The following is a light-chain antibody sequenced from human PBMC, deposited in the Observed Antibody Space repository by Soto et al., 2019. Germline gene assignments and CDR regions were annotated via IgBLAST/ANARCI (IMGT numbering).Light chain of an antibody. Sequence: QSALTQPASVSGSPGQSITISCTGTSGDVGGYNYVSWYQQHPGKAPNLMIYEVSNRPSGVSNRFSGSKSGNTASLTISGLQAEDEADYYCSSYTSSSIDYVCGTGTKLTVL. J-gene: IGLJ1*01. V-gene: IGLV2-14*01. CDR1: SGDVGGYNY. CDR3: SSYTSSSIDYV. CDR2: EVS.